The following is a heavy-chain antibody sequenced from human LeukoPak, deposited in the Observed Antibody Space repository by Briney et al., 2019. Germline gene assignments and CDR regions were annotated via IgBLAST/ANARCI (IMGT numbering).Heavy chain of an antibody. D-gene: IGHD6-19*01. V-gene: IGHV1-2*02. CDR2: INPNSGGT. Sequence: ASVKVSCKASGYTFTGYYMHWVRQAPGQGLEWMGWINPNSGGTNFAQKFQGRVTMTRDTSISTAYMELSRLRSDDTAVYYCARPYSSGWNNGYWGQGTLVTVSS. CDR1: GYTFTGYY. J-gene: IGHJ4*02. CDR3: ARPYSSGWNNGY.